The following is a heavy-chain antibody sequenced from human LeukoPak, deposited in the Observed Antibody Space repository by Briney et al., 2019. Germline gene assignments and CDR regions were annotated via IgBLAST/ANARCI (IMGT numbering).Heavy chain of an antibody. D-gene: IGHD6-13*01. J-gene: IGHJ6*04. CDR3: ARGPPYSSSWKEMDV. Sequence: ASVKVSCKASGYTFTSYAISWVRQAPGQGLEWMGGIIPIFGTANYAQKFQGRVTITADESTSTAYMELSSLRSEDTAVYYCARGPPYSSSWKEMDVWGKGTTVTVSS. CDR1: GYTFTSYA. CDR2: IIPIFGTA. V-gene: IGHV1-69*13.